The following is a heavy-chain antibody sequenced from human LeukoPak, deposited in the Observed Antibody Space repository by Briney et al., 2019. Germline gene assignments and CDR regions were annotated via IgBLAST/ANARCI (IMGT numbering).Heavy chain of an antibody. CDR3: AREGVYAPDPGSYHRDAFDI. J-gene: IGHJ3*02. CDR1: GYTFTSYY. Sequence: ASVKVSCKASGYTFTSYYMHWVRQAPGQGLEWMGIINPSGGSTSYAQKFQGRVTMTRDTSTSTVYMELSSLRSEDTAVYYCAREGVYAPDPGSYHRDAFDIWGQGTEVIVSS. D-gene: IGHD3-16*02. CDR2: INPSGGST. V-gene: IGHV1-46*01.